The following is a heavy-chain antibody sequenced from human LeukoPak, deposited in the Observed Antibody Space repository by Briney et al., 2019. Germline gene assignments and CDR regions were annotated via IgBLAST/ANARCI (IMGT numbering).Heavy chain of an antibody. D-gene: IGHD1-26*01. J-gene: IGHJ6*03. CDR2: ISGSGGST. CDR1: GFTFSSYA. V-gene: IGHV3-23*01. Sequence: AGGSLRLSCAASGFTFSSYAMHWVRQAPGKGLEWVSAISGSGGSTYYADSVKGRFTISRDNSKNTLYLQMNSLRAEDTAVYYCRTAAGNYYYYMDVWGKGTTVTVSS. CDR3: RTAAGNYYYYMDV.